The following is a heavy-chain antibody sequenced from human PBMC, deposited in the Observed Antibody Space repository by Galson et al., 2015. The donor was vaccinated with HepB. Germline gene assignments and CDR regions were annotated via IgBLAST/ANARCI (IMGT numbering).Heavy chain of an antibody. D-gene: IGHD6-19*01. CDR2: IYYSGST. Sequence: SETLSLTCTVSGGSITTYYWSWIRQPPGKGLEWIGFIYYSGSTSYNPSLESRVTMSVDMSKNQFPLKLTSVTAADTAVYYCAKNEYSSWSGLYWFDPWGPGTLVTVSS. CDR1: GGSITTYY. CDR3: AKNEYSSWSGLYWFDP. J-gene: IGHJ5*02. V-gene: IGHV4-59*08.